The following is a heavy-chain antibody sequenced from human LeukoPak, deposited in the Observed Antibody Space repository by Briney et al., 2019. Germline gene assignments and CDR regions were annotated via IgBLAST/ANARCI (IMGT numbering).Heavy chain of an antibody. J-gene: IGHJ4*02. V-gene: IGHV4-39*07. D-gene: IGHD3-22*01. CDR2: IYYSGST. Sequence: SETLSLTCTVSGGSISSSSYYWGWIRQPPGKGLEWIGSIYYSGSTYYNPSLKSRVTISVDTSKNQFSLKLSSVTAADTAVYYCARDYYDSPFDYWGQGTLVTVSS. CDR1: GGSISSSSYY. CDR3: ARDYYDSPFDY.